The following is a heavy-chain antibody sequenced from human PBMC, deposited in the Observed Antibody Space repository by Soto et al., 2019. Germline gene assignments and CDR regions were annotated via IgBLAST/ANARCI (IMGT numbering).Heavy chain of an antibody. D-gene: IGHD1-1*01. Sequence: EVQLVESGGAVVQPGGSLRLSCVASRFTFGDYPMNWVRQAPGKGLEWVSGISDTSLDTYYADSVKGRFTISCDNSQSVLFLHMRSLRAEDKTFYYCAKPAVPPFADFVFERWGHGNLVNVSS. J-gene: IGHJ4*01. V-gene: IGHV3-23*04. CDR1: RFTFGDYP. CDR2: ISDTSLDT. CDR3: AKPAVPPFADFVFER.